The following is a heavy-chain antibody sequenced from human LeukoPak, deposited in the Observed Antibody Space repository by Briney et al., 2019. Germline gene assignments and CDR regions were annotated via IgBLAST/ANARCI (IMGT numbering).Heavy chain of an antibody. CDR2: INHSGST. CDR3: ARWVLRKFDY. CDR1: GGSISSSSYY. D-gene: IGHD2/OR15-2a*01. J-gene: IGHJ4*02. Sequence: SETLSLTCTVSGGSISSSSYYWSWIRQPPGKGLEWIGEINHSGSTNYNPSLKSRVTISVDTSKNQFSLKLSSVTAADTAVYYCARWVLRKFDYWGQGTLVTVSS. V-gene: IGHV4-39*07.